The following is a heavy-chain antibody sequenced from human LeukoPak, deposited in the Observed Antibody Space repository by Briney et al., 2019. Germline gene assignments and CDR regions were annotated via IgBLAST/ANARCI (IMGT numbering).Heavy chain of an antibody. CDR3: ARAAVLMVYAVHFDY. Sequence: GGSLRLSCAASGFTFSSYGMHWVRQAPGKGLEWVSGINWNGGSTGYADSVKGRFTISRDNAKSSLYLQMNSLRAEDTALYYCARAAVLMVYAVHFDYWGQGTLVTVSS. V-gene: IGHV3-20*04. CDR1: GFTFSSYG. D-gene: IGHD2-8*01. J-gene: IGHJ4*02. CDR2: INWNGGST.